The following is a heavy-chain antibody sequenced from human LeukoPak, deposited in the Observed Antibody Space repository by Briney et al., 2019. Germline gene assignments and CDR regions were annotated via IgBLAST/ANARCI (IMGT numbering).Heavy chain of an antibody. CDR3: AKGEKLVRDY. J-gene: IGHJ4*02. D-gene: IGHD6-6*01. CDR2: ISGSGGST. Sequence: GGSLRLSRVASGFTFSSYAMSWVRQAPGKGREWVSAISGSGGSTCYADSVKGRFTISRDNSKNTLYLQMNSLRAEDTAVYYCAKGEKLVRDYWGQGTLVTVSS. V-gene: IGHV3-23*01. CDR1: GFTFSSYA.